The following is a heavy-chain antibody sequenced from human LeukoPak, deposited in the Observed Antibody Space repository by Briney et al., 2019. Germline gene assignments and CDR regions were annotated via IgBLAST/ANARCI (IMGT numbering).Heavy chain of an antibody. D-gene: IGHD1-26*01. CDR2: VNQGGTGK. CDR3: ARASETGSYYPYNYYYMDV. CDR1: GFRFSSQW. Sequence: GGSLRLSCAASGFRFSSQWMSWVRQAPGKGLEWVAIVNQGGTGKYYVDSVKGRFTISRDSSKNTMYLQMNSLRPEDTAVYYCARASETGSYYPYNYYYMDVWGKGTTVTISS. V-gene: IGHV3-7*03. J-gene: IGHJ6*03.